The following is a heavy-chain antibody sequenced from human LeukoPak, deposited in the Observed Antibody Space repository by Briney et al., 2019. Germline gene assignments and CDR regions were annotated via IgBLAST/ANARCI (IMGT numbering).Heavy chain of an antibody. CDR1: GFTFSDYY. V-gene: IGHV3-11*01. J-gene: IGHJ4*02. D-gene: IGHD6-19*01. CDR3: AKNTVGWYSPWDY. CDR2: ISSSGSTI. Sequence: GGSLRLSCAASGFTFSDYYMSWIRQAPGKGLEWVSYISSSGSTIYYADSVKGRFTISRDNAKNSLYLQMNSLRAEDTAVYYCAKNTVGWYSPWDYWGQGTLVTVSS.